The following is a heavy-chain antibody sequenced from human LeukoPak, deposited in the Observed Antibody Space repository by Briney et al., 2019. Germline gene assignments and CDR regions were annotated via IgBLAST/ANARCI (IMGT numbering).Heavy chain of an antibody. J-gene: IGHJ4*02. Sequence: SETLSLTCSVSGGSIRSSSYYWGWIRQPPGKGLEWIGTIHYTGSTYYTPSLKSRVTVSVDTSNNQFSLKVSSVTAADTAVYYCARHPSGSSFDYWGQGTLLPVSS. V-gene: IGHV4-39*01. CDR3: ARHPSGSSFDY. D-gene: IGHD1-26*01. CDR2: IHYTGST. CDR1: GGSIRSSSYY.